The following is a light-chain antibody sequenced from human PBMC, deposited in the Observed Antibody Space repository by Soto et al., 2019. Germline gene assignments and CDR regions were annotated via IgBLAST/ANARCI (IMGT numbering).Light chain of an antibody. CDR3: QQYNTLWT. CDR1: QSVSSSY. Sequence: EIVLAQSPGTLSLSPGERATISCRASQSVSSSYLAWYQQKPGQAPRLLIYGASSRATGIPDRFSGSGSGTDFTLTISRLQPEDFAVDYCQQYNTLWTFGPGTKVEIK. CDR2: GAS. J-gene: IGKJ1*01. V-gene: IGKV3-20*01.